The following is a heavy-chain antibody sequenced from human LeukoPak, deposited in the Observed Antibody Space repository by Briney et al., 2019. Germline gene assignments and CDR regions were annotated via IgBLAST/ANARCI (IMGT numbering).Heavy chain of an antibody. CDR1: GFTFGDYA. Sequence: GGSLRLSCTASGFTFGDYAMSWFRQAPGKGLEWVGFIRGKAYGGTTEYAASVKGRFTISRDDSKSIAYLQMNSLKTEDTAVYYCTRDGYSSPLYFDYWGQETLVTVSS. J-gene: IGHJ4*02. D-gene: IGHD5-12*01. V-gene: IGHV3-49*03. CDR3: TRDGYSSPLYFDY. CDR2: IRGKAYGGTT.